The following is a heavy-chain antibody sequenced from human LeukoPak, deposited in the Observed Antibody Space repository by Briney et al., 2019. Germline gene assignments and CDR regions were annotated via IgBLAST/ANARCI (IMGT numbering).Heavy chain of an antibody. D-gene: IGHD2-2*01. J-gene: IGHJ3*02. CDR3: ARAVYCSSTSCLDAFDI. Sequence: GASVKVSCKASGYTFTSYGISWVRQAPGQGLEWMGWISAYNGNTNYAQKLQGRVTITRNTSISTAYMELSSLRSEDTAVYYCARAVYCSSTSCLDAFDIWGQGTMVTVSS. CDR1: GYTFTSYG. CDR2: ISAYNGNT. V-gene: IGHV1-18*01.